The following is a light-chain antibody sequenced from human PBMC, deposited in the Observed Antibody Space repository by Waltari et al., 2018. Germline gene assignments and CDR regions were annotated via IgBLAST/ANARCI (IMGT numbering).Light chain of an antibody. CDR3: LLSYSDGWV. V-gene: IGLV7-46*01. CDR2: DTS. Sequence: QAVVTQEPSLTVSPGGTVTLPCGSRTGDFPSGHYPYWLQQKPGQAPRTLIYDTSNKHSWTPARFSGSLLGGKAALTLSGAQPEDEAEYHCLLSYSDGWVFGGGTKLTVL. J-gene: IGLJ3*02. CDR1: TGDFPSGHY.